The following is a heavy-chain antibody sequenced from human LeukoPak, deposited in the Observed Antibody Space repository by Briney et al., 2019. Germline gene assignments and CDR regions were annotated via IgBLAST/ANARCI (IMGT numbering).Heavy chain of an antibody. V-gene: IGHV4-61*01. Sequence: SETLSLTCTVSGGSISSSSYYWPWIRQPPGKGLEWIGYIYYTGSTSYNPSLKSRVTISVQTSKNQFSLKLSSVTAADTAVYYCASFPPLGWFDPWGQGTLVTVSS. D-gene: IGHD7-27*01. J-gene: IGHJ5*02. CDR1: GGSISSSSYY. CDR3: ASFPPLGWFDP. CDR2: IYYTGST.